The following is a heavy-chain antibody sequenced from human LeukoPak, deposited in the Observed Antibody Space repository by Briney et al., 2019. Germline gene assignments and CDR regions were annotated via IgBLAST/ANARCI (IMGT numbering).Heavy chain of an antibody. CDR1: GGTFSSYA. J-gene: IGHJ6*02. CDR2: IIPIFGTA. D-gene: IGHD4-17*01. Sequence: SVKVSCKASGGTFSSYAISWVRQAPGQGLEWMGGIIPIFGTANYAQKFQGRVTITADESTSTAYMELSSLRSEDTAVYYCARGTVTDYCYYYGMDVWGQGTTVTVSS. V-gene: IGHV1-69*13. CDR3: ARGTVTDYCYYYGMDV.